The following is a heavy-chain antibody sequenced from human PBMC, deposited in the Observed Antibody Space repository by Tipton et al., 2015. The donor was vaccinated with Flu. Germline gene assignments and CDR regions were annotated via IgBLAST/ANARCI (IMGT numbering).Heavy chain of an antibody. V-gene: IGHV4-59*01. D-gene: IGHD2-2*01. J-gene: IGHJ6*02. CDR2: IYYSGST. Sequence: LRLSCTVSGGSISSYYWSWIRQSPGMGLEWIGYIYYSGSTNYNPSLKSRVTISFDTSENQFSLKLSSVTAADTAVYYCARGRDAHCSSTGCYDYYYFYGMDVWGQGTTVTVSS. CDR1: GGSISSYY. CDR3: ARGRDAHCSSTGCYDYYYFYGMDV.